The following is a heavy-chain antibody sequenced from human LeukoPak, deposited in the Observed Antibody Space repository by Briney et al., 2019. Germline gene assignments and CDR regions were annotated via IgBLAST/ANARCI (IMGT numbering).Heavy chain of an antibody. V-gene: IGHV4-4*07. CDR3: ARKDGDF. CDR1: GDSISNYH. J-gene: IGHJ4*02. Sequence: SETLSLTCTVSGDSISNYHWSWIRQPAGKGLEWVGRIYTSGNTNCNPSLKSRVTISVDKSKNQLSLKLSSVTAADTAVYYCARKDGDFWGQGTLVTVSS. CDR2: IYTSGNT.